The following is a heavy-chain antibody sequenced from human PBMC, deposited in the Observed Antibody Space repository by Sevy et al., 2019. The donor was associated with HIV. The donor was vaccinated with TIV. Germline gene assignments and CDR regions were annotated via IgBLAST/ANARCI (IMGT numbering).Heavy chain of an antibody. CDR2: IGVYNGNI. J-gene: IGHJ6*02. D-gene: IGHD4-17*01. V-gene: IGHV1-18*01. CDR1: GYTFSNYG. CDR3: ARFGTVATLRYNYYNGMDV. Sequence: ASVKVSCKASGYTFSNYGITWVRQAPGQGLEWMGWIGVYNGNIKYSQKFRGRVTVTTDTSTSTAYMELRSLRTDDTAVYYCARFGTVATLRYNYYNGMDVWGQRTTVTDSS.